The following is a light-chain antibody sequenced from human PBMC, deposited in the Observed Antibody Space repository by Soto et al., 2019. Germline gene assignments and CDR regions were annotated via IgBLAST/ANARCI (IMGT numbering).Light chain of an antibody. Sequence: DIVMTQSPLSLPVTPGEPASISCRSSHSILHSNGYNYLDWYLQKPGQSPQLLIYLGSNRASGVPDRFSGSGSGTDFTLKITRVEAEDVGVYYCMQALHTPLTFGQGTKVEIK. J-gene: IGKJ1*01. CDR2: LGS. CDR1: HSILHSNGYNY. CDR3: MQALHTPLT. V-gene: IGKV2-28*01.